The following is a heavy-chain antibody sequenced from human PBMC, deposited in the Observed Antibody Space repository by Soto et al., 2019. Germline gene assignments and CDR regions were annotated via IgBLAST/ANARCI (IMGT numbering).Heavy chain of an antibody. J-gene: IGHJ4*02. D-gene: IGHD6-6*01. V-gene: IGHV3-23*01. CDR1: GFTFSGYA. CDR3: EKFSAHSLFEISSAPDH. Sequence: PGGSLRLSCAASGFTFSGYALTWVRQAPGKGLEWVSAISGNGGRISYADSVKGRFTISRDNSKNTLYLQLHSLRAEDTAVYYCEKFSAHSLFEISSAPDHWGQGTLVTVSS. CDR2: ISGNGGRI.